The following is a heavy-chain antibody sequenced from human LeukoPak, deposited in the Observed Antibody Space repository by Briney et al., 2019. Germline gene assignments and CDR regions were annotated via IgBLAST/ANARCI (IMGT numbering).Heavy chain of an antibody. Sequence: ASVKVSCKVSGYTLTELSMHWVRQAPGKGLEWMGGFDPEDGETIYAQKLQGRVTMTTDTSTSTAYMELRSLRSDDTAVYYCAREQESYYYDSSGYYPDYWGQGTLVTVSS. CDR1: GYTLTELS. CDR3: AREQESYYYDSSGYYPDY. CDR2: FDPEDGET. V-gene: IGHV1-24*01. D-gene: IGHD3-22*01. J-gene: IGHJ4*02.